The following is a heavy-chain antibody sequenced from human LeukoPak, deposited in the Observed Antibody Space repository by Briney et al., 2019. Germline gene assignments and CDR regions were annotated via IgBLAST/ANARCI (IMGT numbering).Heavy chain of an antibody. J-gene: IGHJ4*02. CDR1: GFTFSSYS. D-gene: IGHD3-10*01. Sequence: GGSLRLSCAASGFTFSSYSMNWVRQAPGKGLEWVSSISSSSSYIYYADSVKGRFTISRDNAKNSLYLQMNSLRAEDTAVYYCARDGPGQYYFDYWDQGTLVTVSS. CDR3: ARDGPGQYYFDY. V-gene: IGHV3-21*01. CDR2: ISSSSSYI.